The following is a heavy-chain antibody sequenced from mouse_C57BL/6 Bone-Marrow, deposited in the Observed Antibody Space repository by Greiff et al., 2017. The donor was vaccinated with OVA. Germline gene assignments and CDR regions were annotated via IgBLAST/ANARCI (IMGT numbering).Heavy chain of an antibody. CDR1: GFSLTSYA. V-gene: IGHV2-9-1*01. D-gene: IGHD2-1*01. CDR3: TLLSLGCPSYNAMDY. CDR2: IWTGGGT. J-gene: IGHJ4*01. Sequence: QVQLKESGPGLVAPSQSLSITCTVSGFSLTSYAISWVRQPPGKGLEWLGVIWTGGGTNYNSALKSRLSIHKDNSKSQVFLKMNSLQTDDTARYYCTLLSLGCPSYNAMDYWGQGTSVTVSS.